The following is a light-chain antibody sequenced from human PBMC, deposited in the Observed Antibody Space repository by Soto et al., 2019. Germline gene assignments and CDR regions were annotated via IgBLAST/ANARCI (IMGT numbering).Light chain of an antibody. J-gene: IGLJ2*01. Sequence: QSVLTQPPSASGTPGQRVSISCSGGSSNIGSTAVDWYYQVPGTAPKLLIYSNNERPSGVPDRFSGSKSGTSASLAISGLQSEDEGDYFCATWDYDLSGVVFGGGTKVT. V-gene: IGLV1-44*01. CDR1: SSNIGSTA. CDR3: ATWDYDLSGVV. CDR2: SNN.